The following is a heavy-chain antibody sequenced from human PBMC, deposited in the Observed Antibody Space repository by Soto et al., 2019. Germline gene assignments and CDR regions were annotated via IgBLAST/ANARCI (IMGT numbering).Heavy chain of an antibody. J-gene: IGHJ6*02. D-gene: IGHD2-15*01. Sequence: ESGGGVVQPGRSLRLSCAASGFTFSSYGMHWVRQAPGKGLEWVAVIWYDGSNKYYVDSVKGRFTISRDNSTNTLYLQMNRPRAEDTAGYYCAKIGLSLPAHYDYGVDVWGQGPTVTVSS. CDR2: IWYDGSNK. CDR3: AKIGLSLPAHYDYGVDV. V-gene: IGHV3-33*06. CDR1: GFTFSSYG.